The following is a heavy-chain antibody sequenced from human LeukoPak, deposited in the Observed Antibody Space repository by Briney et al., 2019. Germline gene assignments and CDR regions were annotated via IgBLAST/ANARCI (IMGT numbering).Heavy chain of an antibody. CDR3: ARVFRFSHFDY. V-gene: IGHV4-39*07. Sequence: LDTLSLTCTVSGDSINSSNSYWGWDRQPPGKGPEWIATIFYSGSTFYNPSLKSRVTISLDTSKTQFSLRLRSVTASDTAVYYCARVFRFSHFDYWGQGTLVTVSS. J-gene: IGHJ4*02. D-gene: IGHD3-3*01. CDR1: GDSINSSNSY. CDR2: IFYSGST.